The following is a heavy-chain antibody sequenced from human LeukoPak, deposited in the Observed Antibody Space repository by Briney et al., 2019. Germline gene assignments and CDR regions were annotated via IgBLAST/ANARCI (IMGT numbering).Heavy chain of an antibody. CDR3: AKAVEYSSSGIDN. D-gene: IGHD6-6*01. J-gene: IGHJ4*02. V-gene: IGHV3-23*01. Sequence: GGSLRLSCAASGFTFTNYAMSWVRQAPGKGLEWVSGISGNGGMTYYVDSVRGRFTISRDKSKNTLYLQMNSLRAEDTAIYYCAKAVEYSSSGIDNWGQGTLVTVSS. CDR1: GFTFTNYA. CDR2: ISGNGGMT.